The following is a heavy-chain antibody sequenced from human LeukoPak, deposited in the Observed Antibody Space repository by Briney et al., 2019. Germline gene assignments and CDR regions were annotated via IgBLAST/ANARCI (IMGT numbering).Heavy chain of an antibody. CDR2: ISWNSGSI. D-gene: IGHD1-26*01. CDR1: GFTFDDYA. J-gene: IGHJ3*02. Sequence: GGSLRLSCAASGFTFDDYAMHWVRQVPGKGLEWVSSISWNSGSIDYADSVKGRFTISRDDAKTSLFLQMNSLRVEDMAMYYCVKGDSSIVPDAFDIWGQGTMVTVSS. V-gene: IGHV3-9*03. CDR3: VKGDSSIVPDAFDI.